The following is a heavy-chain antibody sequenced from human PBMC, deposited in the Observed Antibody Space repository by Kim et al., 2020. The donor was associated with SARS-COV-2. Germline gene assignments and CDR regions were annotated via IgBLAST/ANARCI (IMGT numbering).Heavy chain of an antibody. Sequence: ASVKVSCKASGYTFTSYAMHWVRQAPGQRLEWMGWINAGNGNTKYSQKFQGRVTITRDTSASTAYMELSSLRSEDTAVYYCARDKVDIWFGEFGIGNAFDIWGQGTMVTVSS. J-gene: IGHJ3*02. CDR1: GYTFTSYA. CDR3: ARDKVDIWFGEFGIGNAFDI. V-gene: IGHV1-3*01. D-gene: IGHD3-10*01. CDR2: INAGNGNT.